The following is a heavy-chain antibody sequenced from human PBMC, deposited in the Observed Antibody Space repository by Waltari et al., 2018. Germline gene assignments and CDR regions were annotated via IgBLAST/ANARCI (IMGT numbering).Heavy chain of an antibody. CDR2: SDPGDSCT. V-gene: IGHV5-10-1*01. D-gene: IGHD3-10*01. CDR1: GYMFTSHY. CDR3: ARRQTIIEGDDYYYYGLDV. J-gene: IGHJ6*02. Sequence: EVRLVQSGAEVKKPGESLKISCKISGYMFTSHYINWVRQTPGNGLEWVGSSDPGDSCTNCRPTFQGHVSISIARSIATVYLQWNNLEASDSAIYYCARRQTIIEGDDYYYYGLDVWGQGTTVAVS.